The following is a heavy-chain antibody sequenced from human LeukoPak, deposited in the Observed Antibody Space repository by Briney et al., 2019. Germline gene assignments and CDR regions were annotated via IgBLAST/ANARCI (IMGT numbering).Heavy chain of an antibody. D-gene: IGHD5-18*01. Sequence: GGSLRLSCAASGFTFSSYWMSWVRQAPEKGLEWVANIKQDGSEKYYVDSVKGRFTISRDNAKNSLYLHMNSLRAEDTAVYYCARAKAAMVSYYYYYYMDVWGKGTTVTVSS. CDR1: GFTFSSYW. CDR3: ARAKAAMVSYYYYYYMDV. J-gene: IGHJ6*03. CDR2: IKQDGSEK. V-gene: IGHV3-7*01.